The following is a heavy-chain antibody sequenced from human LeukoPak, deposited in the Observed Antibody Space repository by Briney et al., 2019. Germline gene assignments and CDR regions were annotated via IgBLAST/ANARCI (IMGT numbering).Heavy chain of an antibody. D-gene: IGHD2-8*01. J-gene: IGHJ4*02. CDR1: GGSFSGYY. Sequence: SETLSLTCAVYGGSFSGYYWSWIRQPPGKGLEWIGEINHSGSTNYNPSLKSRVTISVDTSKNQFSLKLSSVTAADTAVYYCARGRGVYARDFVYWGQGTLVTVSS. CDR2: INHSGST. V-gene: IGHV4-34*01. CDR3: ARGRGVYARDFVY.